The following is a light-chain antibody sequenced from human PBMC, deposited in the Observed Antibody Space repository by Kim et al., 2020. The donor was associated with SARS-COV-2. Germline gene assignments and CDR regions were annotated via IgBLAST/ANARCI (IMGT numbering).Light chain of an antibody. CDR1: QSVSSY. CDR2: GAS. V-gene: IGKV3-11*01. CDR3: QQRSAWPLT. J-gene: IGKJ3*01. Sequence: EIVLTQSPATLSFSPGERATLSCRASQSVSSYLAWYQHKPGQAPRLLMYGASYRASGIPARFSASGSGTDYTLTISSLEPEDLAVYYCQQRSAWPLTFGPGTKVDIK.